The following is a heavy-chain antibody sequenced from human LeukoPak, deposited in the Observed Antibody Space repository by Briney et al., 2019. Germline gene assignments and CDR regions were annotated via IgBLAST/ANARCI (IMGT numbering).Heavy chain of an antibody. CDR3: ARDSPASGLLWFGESYYFDY. CDR2: VSAYNGNT. J-gene: IGHJ4*02. D-gene: IGHD3-10*01. V-gene: IGHV1-18*04. Sequence: ASVKVSCKASGYTFTSYGISWVRQPPGQGLEWMGWVSAYNGNTNYARKLQGRVTMTTDTSTSTAYMELRSLRSDDTAVYYCARDSPASGLLWFGESYYFDYWGQGTLVTVSS. CDR1: GYTFTSYG.